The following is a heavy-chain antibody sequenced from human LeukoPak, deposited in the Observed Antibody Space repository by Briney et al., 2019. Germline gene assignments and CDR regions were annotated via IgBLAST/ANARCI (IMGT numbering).Heavy chain of an antibody. Sequence: PLETLSLTCAVSEFFISSGYYWGWIRQAPGKGLEWIGTIFHTGNTSYKPSLKSRVTISVDTSKNYFSLRLTSVTAADTAVYYCATSQRGLIRYIDYWGQGTLVTVSS. V-gene: IGHV4-38-2*01. CDR3: ATSQRGLIRYIDY. D-gene: IGHD3-10*01. CDR2: IFHTGNT. CDR1: EFFISSGYY. J-gene: IGHJ4*02.